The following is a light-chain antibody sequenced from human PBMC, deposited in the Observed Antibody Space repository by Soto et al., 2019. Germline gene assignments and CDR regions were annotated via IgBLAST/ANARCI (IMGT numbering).Light chain of an antibody. CDR1: QGIRND. Sequence: DIQMTQSPSSLSASVGDRVIITCRASQGIRNDLGWYQQKPGKAPKRLIHGAISLQRGVPSRFSGSGSGTEFTLTISSLQPDDFETYYCLTHYDYPFTFGPGTKVDIK. CDR3: LTHYDYPFT. CDR2: GAI. V-gene: IGKV1-17*01. J-gene: IGKJ3*01.